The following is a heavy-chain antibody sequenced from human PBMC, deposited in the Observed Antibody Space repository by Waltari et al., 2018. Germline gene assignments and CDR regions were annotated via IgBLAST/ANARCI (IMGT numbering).Heavy chain of an antibody. D-gene: IGHD3-9*01. CDR3: ARKTGWPPQIDY. Sequence: QVQLQESGPGLVQPSQTLSPPCTVSGGSTTMAGYYWNWIRQHPGKGLEWIGYMYYSGSTYYNPSLKSRVTISVDTSKNQFSLKLSSVTAAETAVYYCARKTGWPPQIDYWGQGTLVTVSS. CDR1: GGSTTMAGYY. J-gene: IGHJ4*02. V-gene: IGHV4-31*03. CDR2: MYYSGST.